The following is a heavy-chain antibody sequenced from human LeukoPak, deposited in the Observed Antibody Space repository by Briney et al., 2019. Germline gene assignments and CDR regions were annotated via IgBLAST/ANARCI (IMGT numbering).Heavy chain of an antibody. J-gene: IGHJ4*02. D-gene: IGHD3-10*01. CDR2: INPNSGGT. V-gene: IGHV1-2*02. Sequence: GASVKVSCKASGYTFTGYYMHWVRQAPGQGLEWMGWINPNSGGTNYAQKLQGRVTMTRDTSISTAYMELSRLRSDDTAVYYCARDGILWFGELAYFDYWGQGTLVTVSS. CDR1: GYTFTGYY. CDR3: ARDGILWFGELAYFDY.